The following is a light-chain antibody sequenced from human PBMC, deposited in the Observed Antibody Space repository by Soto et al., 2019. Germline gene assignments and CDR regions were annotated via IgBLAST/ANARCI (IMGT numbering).Light chain of an antibody. V-gene: IGKV3-20*01. CDR3: QQYGSSPT. CDR1: QSIINIY. CDR2: GAS. J-gene: IGKJ1*01. Sequence: EIVLTQSPGTLYSSPGERATLSCRASQSIINIYLAWYQQKPGQAPRLLIHGASTRATGIPDRFSGSGSGTDFTLTISRLDPEDFAVYYCQQYGSSPTFGQGTKVEIK.